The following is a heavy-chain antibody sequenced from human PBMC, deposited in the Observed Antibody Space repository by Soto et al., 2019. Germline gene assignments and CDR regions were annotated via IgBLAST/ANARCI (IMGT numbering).Heavy chain of an antibody. CDR3: ARGPGGPDGPGDY. D-gene: IGHD2-15*01. CDR1: GYTFTSYA. Sequence: APVKVSCKASGYTFTSYAMHWVLQAPGQRLEWMGWINAGNGNTKYSQKFQGRVTITRDTSASTAYMELSSLRSEDTAVYYCARGPGGPDGPGDYWGQGTLVTVSS. J-gene: IGHJ4*02. CDR2: INAGNGNT. V-gene: IGHV1-3*01.